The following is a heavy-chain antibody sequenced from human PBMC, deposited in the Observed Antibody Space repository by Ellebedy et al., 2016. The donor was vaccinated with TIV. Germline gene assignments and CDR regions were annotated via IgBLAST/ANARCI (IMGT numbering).Heavy chain of an antibody. D-gene: IGHD1-14*01. CDR2: FGSGGDA. V-gene: IGHV3-13*01. CDR1: GFTFRIYD. Sequence: GESLKISCAASGFTFRIYDMHWVRQSIGKGLEWVSAFGSGGDAYYPASVKGRFTISRENAKNSLYLQMNSLRVGDTAVYYCVRGGAAPHNRYFDFWGRGTLVTVSS. J-gene: IGHJ2*01. CDR3: VRGGAAPHNRYFDF.